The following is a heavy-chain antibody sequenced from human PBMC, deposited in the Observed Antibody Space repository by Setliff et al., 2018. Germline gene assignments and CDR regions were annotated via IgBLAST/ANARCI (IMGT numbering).Heavy chain of an antibody. CDR1: GGSFSDYY. Sequence: SETLSLTCAVYGGSFSDYYWSWIRQSPGKGLEWIGEINHSGSTNYNPSLKSRVTISVDTSKNHFSLKLTSVSAADTAVYYCARRDSTGYYGYSFDFWGQGTLVTVSS. V-gene: IGHV4-34*01. CDR3: ARRDSTGYYGYSFDF. CDR2: INHSGST. D-gene: IGHD3-22*01. J-gene: IGHJ4*02.